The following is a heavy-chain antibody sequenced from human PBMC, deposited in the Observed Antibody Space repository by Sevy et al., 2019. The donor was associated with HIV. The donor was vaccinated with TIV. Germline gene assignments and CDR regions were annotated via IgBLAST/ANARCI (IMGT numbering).Heavy chain of an antibody. CDR1: GFTFSSYS. Sequence: GGSLRLSCAASGFTFSSYSMNWVRQAPGKGLEWVSSISSSSSYIYYADSVKGRFTISRDNAKNSLYLQMNSLRAEDTAVYYCARDRGYCSSTSYHSYGMDVWGQGTTVTVSS. CDR2: ISSSSSYI. D-gene: IGHD2-2*03. CDR3: ARDRGYCSSTSYHSYGMDV. J-gene: IGHJ6*02. V-gene: IGHV3-21*01.